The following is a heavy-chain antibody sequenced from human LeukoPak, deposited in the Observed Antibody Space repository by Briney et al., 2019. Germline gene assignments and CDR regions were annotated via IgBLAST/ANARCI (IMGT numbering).Heavy chain of an antibody. J-gene: IGHJ4*02. CDR2: ISPSDTST. D-gene: IGHD3-10*01. CDR1: GYTFTSYY. CDR3: ARGYGSGSYYFLY. V-gene: IGHV1-46*01. Sequence: GASVKVSCKASGYTFTSYYMHWVRQAPGQGLEFLGVISPSDTSTSYAQKFQGRVTMTRDTSTSTVYMELSSLRSEDTAVYYCARGYGSGSYYFLYWGQGTLVTVSS.